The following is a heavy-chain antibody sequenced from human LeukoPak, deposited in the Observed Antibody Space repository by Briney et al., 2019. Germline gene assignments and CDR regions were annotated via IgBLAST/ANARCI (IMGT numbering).Heavy chain of an antibody. Sequence: PEGSLRLSCAASGFTFSSYWMSWARQAPGKGLDWVANIKQDGSEKYYVDSVKGRFTISRDNAKNSLYLQMNSLRAEDTAVYYCARVKFSVGIRAFDYWGQGTLVTVSS. D-gene: IGHD1-1*01. CDR2: IKQDGSEK. CDR3: ARVKFSVGIRAFDY. J-gene: IGHJ4*02. CDR1: GFTFSSYW. V-gene: IGHV3-7*01.